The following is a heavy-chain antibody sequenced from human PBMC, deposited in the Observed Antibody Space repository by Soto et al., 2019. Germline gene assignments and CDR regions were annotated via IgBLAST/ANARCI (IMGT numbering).Heavy chain of an antibody. CDR3: ARESGGTGDFDY. J-gene: IGHJ4*02. CDR1: GFTFSSYG. V-gene: IGHV3-33*01. D-gene: IGHD3-10*01. Sequence: QVQLVESGGGVVQPGRSLRLSCAASGFTFSSYGMHWVRQAPGKGLEWVAVIWYDGSNKYYADSVKGRFTISRDNSKNTLYLQMNSLRAEDTAVYYCARESGGTGDFDYWGQGTLVTVSS. CDR2: IWYDGSNK.